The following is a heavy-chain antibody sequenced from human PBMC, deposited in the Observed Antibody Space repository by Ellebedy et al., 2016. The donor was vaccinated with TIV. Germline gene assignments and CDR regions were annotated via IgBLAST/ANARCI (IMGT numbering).Heavy chain of an antibody. J-gene: IGHJ4*02. CDR2: FNAYDGVK. CDR3: ARGDRLQTWSKHFDY. CDR1: GFTFNSHG. V-gene: IGHV1-18*04. D-gene: IGHD2-8*01. Sequence: AASVKVSCKASGFTFNSHGLAWVRQPPGLGLAWMGWFNAYDGVKNYAEKFQGRVTMTTDTLTSTADMDLRDLTSDDTAIYYCARGDRLQTWSKHFDYWGQGTVVTVTS.